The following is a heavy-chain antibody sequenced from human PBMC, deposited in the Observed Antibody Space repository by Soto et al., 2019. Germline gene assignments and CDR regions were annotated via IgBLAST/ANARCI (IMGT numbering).Heavy chain of an antibody. D-gene: IGHD6-13*01. CDR2: INAGNGNT. Sequence: QVQLVQSGAEVKKPGASVKVSCKASGYTFTTYALHWVRQAPVQSLEWMGWINAGNGNTEYSQKFQGRVTITRDTAATTAYMELSSLGSGDTAVYFCARGRGSTWTPAAGYWGQGTLVTVSS. J-gene: IGHJ4*02. V-gene: IGHV1-3*01. CDR3: ARGRGSTWTPAAGY. CDR1: GYTFTTYA.